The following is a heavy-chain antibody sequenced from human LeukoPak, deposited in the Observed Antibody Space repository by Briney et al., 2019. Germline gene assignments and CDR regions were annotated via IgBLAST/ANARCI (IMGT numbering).Heavy chain of an antibody. Sequence: GGSLSLSCAAPEFIFSNSAIHWVRQAPGKGLERVQVISFDRTNRCYAHCVKGRLTVVRDKSKHIVYLQTNSQRAEDTAVYYCARDGGFLLRVDYFDYWGQGTLVTVSS. J-gene: IGHJ4*02. CDR2: ISFDRTNR. V-gene: IGHV3-30*04. CDR1: EFIFSNSA. D-gene: IGHD3-22*01. CDR3: ARDGGFLLRVDYFDY.